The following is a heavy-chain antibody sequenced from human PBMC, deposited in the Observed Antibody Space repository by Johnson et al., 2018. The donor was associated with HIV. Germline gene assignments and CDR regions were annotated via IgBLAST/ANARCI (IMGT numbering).Heavy chain of an antibody. J-gene: IGHJ3*02. CDR1: GFTFSSYG. CDR2: IWYDGSNK. V-gene: IGHV3-30*02. Sequence: QVQLVESGGGVVQPGGSLRLSCAASGFTFSSYGMHWVRQAPGKGLEWVAVIWYDGSNKYYVDSVKGRFSISRDNSKNTLYLQMNSLRAEDTAVYYCAKGIVGAMGAFDIWGQGTMVTVSS. D-gene: IGHD1-26*01. CDR3: AKGIVGAMGAFDI.